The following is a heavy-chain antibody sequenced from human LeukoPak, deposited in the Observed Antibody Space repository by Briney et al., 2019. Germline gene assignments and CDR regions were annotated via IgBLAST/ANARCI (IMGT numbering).Heavy chain of an antibody. CDR2: MHTSGST. Sequence: PSETLSLTCTVSGGSIRSYYWSWIRQPAGKGLEWIGRMHTSGSTNYNPSLKSRVTMSVDTSKNQFSLKLSSVTAADTAVYYCARDRGLGFGVVVYYYYMDVWGKGTTVTVSS. CDR1: GGSIRSYY. CDR3: ARDRGLGFGVVVYYYYMDV. D-gene: IGHD3-3*01. J-gene: IGHJ6*03. V-gene: IGHV4-4*07.